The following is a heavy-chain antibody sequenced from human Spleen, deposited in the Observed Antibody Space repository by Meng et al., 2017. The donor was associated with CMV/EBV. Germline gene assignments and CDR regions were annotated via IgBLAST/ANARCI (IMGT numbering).Heavy chain of an antibody. CDR3: ARESEAGIDY. J-gene: IGHJ4*02. CDR2: INHSGST. CDR1: GGSFSGFY. V-gene: IGHV4-34*01. Sequence: SLPAAVYGGSFSGFYWGWVRQPPGKGLEWIGEINHSGSTNYNPSLKSRVTISVDTSKNQFSLKLSSVTAADTAVYYCARESEAGIDYWGQGTLVTVSS.